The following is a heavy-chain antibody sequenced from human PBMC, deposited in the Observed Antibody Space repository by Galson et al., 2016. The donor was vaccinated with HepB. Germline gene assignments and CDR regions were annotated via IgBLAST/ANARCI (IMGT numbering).Heavy chain of an antibody. D-gene: IGHD1-26*01. V-gene: IGHV3-30*03. CDR2: ISHDGSNT. CDR3: ARELEKWVSTYGAFDS. Sequence: SLRLSCAASGVTVSNNYMSWVRQAPGKGLERVAGISHDGSNTYHADSVKGRFTISRDNAKQTLFLQMNSLRAEDTAVYYCARELEKWVSTYGAFDSWGQGTLVTVSS. CDR1: GVTVSNNY. J-gene: IGHJ4*02.